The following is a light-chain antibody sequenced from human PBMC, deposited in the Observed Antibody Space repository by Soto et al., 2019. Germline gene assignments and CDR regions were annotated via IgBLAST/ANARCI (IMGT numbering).Light chain of an antibody. CDR3: QQYKNWPPLT. J-gene: IGKJ4*01. Sequence: EIVMTQSPATLSVSPGETATLSCRASQSVTYNLAWYQQKPGQGPRLLIYGAFTRATGIPARFSCSGSGTEVTLTISSLQSEDYAVDYCQQYKNWPPLTFGGGTKVEIK. V-gene: IGKV3-15*01. CDR2: GAF. CDR1: QSVTYN.